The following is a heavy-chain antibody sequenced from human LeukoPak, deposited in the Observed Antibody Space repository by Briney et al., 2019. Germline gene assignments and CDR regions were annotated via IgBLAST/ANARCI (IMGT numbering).Heavy chain of an antibody. V-gene: IGHV1-2*02. CDR2: INPNSGGT. D-gene: IGHD6-13*01. Sequence: ASVKVSCKASGYTFTGYYMHWVRQAPGQGLEWMGWINPNSGGTNYAQKFQGRVTMTRDTSISTAYMELSRLRPDDTAVYYCASNPLGAAADSFDYWGQGTLVTVSS. CDR1: GYTFTGYY. CDR3: ASNPLGAAADSFDY. J-gene: IGHJ4*02.